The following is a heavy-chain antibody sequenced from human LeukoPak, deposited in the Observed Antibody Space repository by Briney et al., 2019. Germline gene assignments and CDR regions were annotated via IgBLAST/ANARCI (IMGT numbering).Heavy chain of an antibody. CDR3: VSFYETY. CDR2: SNSDGSWT. V-gene: IGHV3-74*01. CDR1: GDYW. J-gene: IGHJ4*02. Sequence: GGSLRLSCAASGDYWMHWVRQVPGQGLGWVSDSNSDGSWTSYADSVKGRFTISKDNAKNTVYLQMNSLRAEDTAVYYCVSFYETYWGRGTLVTVSS. D-gene: IGHD2/OR15-2a*01.